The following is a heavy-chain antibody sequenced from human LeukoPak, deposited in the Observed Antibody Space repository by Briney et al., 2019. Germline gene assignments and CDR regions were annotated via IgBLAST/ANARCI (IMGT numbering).Heavy chain of an antibody. Sequence: PSETLSLTCTVSGGSTISHYWSWLRQPPGKGLEWIAYTYYTGTTNYNPSLKSRVTISIDTSKDQFSLRLSSVTAADTAVYYCARLSGSITMTPFDYWGQGTLVTVSS. CDR2: TYYTGTT. CDR1: GGSTISHY. CDR3: ARLSGSITMTPFDY. D-gene: IGHD3-22*01. J-gene: IGHJ4*02. V-gene: IGHV4-59*08.